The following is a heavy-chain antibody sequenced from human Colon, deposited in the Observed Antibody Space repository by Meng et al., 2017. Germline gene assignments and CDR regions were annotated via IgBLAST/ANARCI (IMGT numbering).Heavy chain of an antibody. CDR2: INPNTGDT. CDR3: ATRGNPYVNC. Sequence: QVQLVQAGTEVKKPGASVKVSCKASGFTFSGYYMHWVRQAPGQGLEWMGRINPNTGDTNYGHNFQGRVTVTRDTSTGTVSMELSSLRSDDTAVYYCATRGNPYVNCWGQGTLVTVSS. J-gene: IGHJ4*02. CDR1: GFTFSGYY. D-gene: IGHD2-8*01. V-gene: IGHV1-2*06.